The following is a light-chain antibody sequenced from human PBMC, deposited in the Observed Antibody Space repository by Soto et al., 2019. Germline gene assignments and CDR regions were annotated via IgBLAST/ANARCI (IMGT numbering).Light chain of an antibody. CDR3: ATWDDGLSGWL. Sequence: QSALTQPPSASGTPGQRVSISCSGSSSNIGSGGATVTWYQQLPGTAPKLVIFSNNQRPSGVPDRFSGSKSGTSASLAISGLQSEDEAAYYCATWDDGLSGWLFGGATQLTVL. CDR2: SNN. V-gene: IGLV1-44*01. J-gene: IGLJ3*02. CDR1: SSNIGSGGAT.